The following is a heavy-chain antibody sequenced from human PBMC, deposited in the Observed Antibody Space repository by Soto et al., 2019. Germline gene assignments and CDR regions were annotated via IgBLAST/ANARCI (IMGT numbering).Heavy chain of an antibody. CDR1: VFTSSG. Sequence: ASVKVSCKASVFTSSGISWVRQAPGQRLEWMGWISTHNGNTIYAQKFQGRVIMTMDTSTSTVYMEMSSLRSEDSAVFYCAADVLTYSYDSSGYYFDGFDTWGQGTMVTVSS. CDR2: ISTHNGNT. J-gene: IGHJ3*02. CDR3: AADVLTYSYDSSGYYFDGFDT. V-gene: IGHV1-18*04. D-gene: IGHD3-22*01.